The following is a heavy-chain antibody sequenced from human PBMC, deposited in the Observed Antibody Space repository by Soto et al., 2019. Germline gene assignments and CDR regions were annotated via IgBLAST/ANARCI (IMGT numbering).Heavy chain of an antibody. D-gene: IGHD3-3*02. V-gene: IGHV4-39*01. CDR3: ARHSLALRKNNWFDP. J-gene: IGHJ5*02. Sequence: PSETLSLTCTVSGDSIISSDFYWGWVRQPPGKGLVWIGSIFYLGSSYYNPSLKSRVTMSVDTSKNQFSLRLRSVTAADTALYFCARHSLALRKNNWFDPWGQGIMVTVSS. CDR1: GDSIISSDFY. CDR2: IFYLGSS.